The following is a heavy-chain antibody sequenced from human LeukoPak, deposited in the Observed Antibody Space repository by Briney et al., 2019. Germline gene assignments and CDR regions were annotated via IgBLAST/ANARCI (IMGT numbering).Heavy chain of an antibody. V-gene: IGHV4-34*01. Sequence: SETLSLTCAVYGGSFSGYYWSWIRQPPGKGLEWIGEINHSGSTNYNPSLKSRVTISVDTSKNQFSLKLSSVTAADTAVYYCARVVCSGGSCNFYYYYYYGMDVRGQGTTVTVSS. CDR2: INHSGST. CDR3: ARVVCSGGSCNFYYYYYYGMDV. J-gene: IGHJ6*02. CDR1: GGSFSGYY. D-gene: IGHD2-15*01.